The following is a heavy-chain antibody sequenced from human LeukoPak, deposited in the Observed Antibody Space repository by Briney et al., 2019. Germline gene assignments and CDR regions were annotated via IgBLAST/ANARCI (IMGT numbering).Heavy chain of an antibody. CDR1: GGTFSSYA. V-gene: IGHV1-69*04. CDR2: IIPIFGIA. J-gene: IGHJ4*02. D-gene: IGHD3-22*01. Sequence: ASVKVSCKASGGTFSSYAISWVRQAPGQGLEWMGRIIPIFGIANYAQKFQGRVTITADKSTSTAYMELSSLRSEDTAVYYYARTQYYDSSGYYFYFDYWGQGTLVTVSS. CDR3: ARTQYYDSSGYYFYFDY.